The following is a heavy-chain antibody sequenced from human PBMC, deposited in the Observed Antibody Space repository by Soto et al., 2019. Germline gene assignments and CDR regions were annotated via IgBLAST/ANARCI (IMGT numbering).Heavy chain of an antibody. Sequence: QITLKESGPTLVKPTQTLTLTCTFSGFSLSTSGVGVGWIRQPPGKALEWLALIYWDDDKRYSPSLKSRLTIPTDTSKNQLVLTMTNMDPVDTATYYCAHSPSPASVLLLDFDYWGQGTLVTVSS. V-gene: IGHV2-5*02. CDR3: AHSPSPASVLLLDFDY. J-gene: IGHJ4*02. CDR2: IYWDDDK. D-gene: IGHD3-22*01. CDR1: GFSLSTSGVG.